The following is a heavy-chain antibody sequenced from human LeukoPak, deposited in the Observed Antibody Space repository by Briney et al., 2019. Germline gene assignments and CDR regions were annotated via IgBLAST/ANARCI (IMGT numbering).Heavy chain of an antibody. CDR1: GFTFDDYG. D-gene: IGHD3-16*01. Sequence: GGSLRLSCAASGFTFDDYGMSWVRQAPGKGLEWVANIKQDGSEKYYVDSVKGRFTISRDNAKNSLYLQMNSLRAEDTAVYYCARDSGGMNAFDIWGQGTMVTVSS. J-gene: IGHJ3*02. CDR2: IKQDGSEK. V-gene: IGHV3-7*01. CDR3: ARDSGGMNAFDI.